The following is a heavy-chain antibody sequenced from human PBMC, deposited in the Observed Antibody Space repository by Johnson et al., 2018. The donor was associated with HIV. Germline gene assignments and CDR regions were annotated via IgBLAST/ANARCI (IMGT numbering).Heavy chain of an antibody. D-gene: IGHD1-26*01. Sequence: VQLVESGGGLVKPGGSLRLSCAASGFTFSDSYMSWIRQAPGKGLEWVAVIWYDGSNKYYADSVKGRLTIARDNSKNTLYLQMNSLRAEDTAVYYCAKRYRGSLRDTFDIWGQGTMVTVSS. CDR2: IWYDGSNK. J-gene: IGHJ3*02. CDR1: GFTFSDSY. V-gene: IGHV3-33*06. CDR3: AKRYRGSLRDTFDI.